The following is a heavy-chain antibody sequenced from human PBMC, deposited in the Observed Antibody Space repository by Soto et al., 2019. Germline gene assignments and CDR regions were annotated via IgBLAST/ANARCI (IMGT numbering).Heavy chain of an antibody. Sequence: SETLSLTCALSGRSMSSGGYSWGWIRQPPGKGLEWIGYIYHSGNTYYNPSLKSRVTISVDWSKNQFSLTLSSVTAADKAVYYCARGPPHHYWGQGTLVTVSS. CDR1: GRSMSSGGYS. CDR3: ARGPPHHY. J-gene: IGHJ4*02. CDR2: IYHSGNT. V-gene: IGHV4-30-2*01.